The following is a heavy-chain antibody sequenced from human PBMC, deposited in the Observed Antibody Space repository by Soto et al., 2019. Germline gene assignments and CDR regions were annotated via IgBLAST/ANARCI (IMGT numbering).Heavy chain of an antibody. Sequence: ASVKVSCKASGYTFTSYGISWVRQAPVQGFEWMGWISAYNGNTNYAQKLQGRVTMTTDTSTSTAYMELRSLRSDDTAVYYCARDETAVTAGYYYYMEVWGKGNTVTGSS. CDR1: GYTFTSYG. J-gene: IGHJ6*03. CDR2: ISAYNGNT. V-gene: IGHV1-18*01. D-gene: IGHD4-4*01. CDR3: ARDETAVTAGYYYYMEV.